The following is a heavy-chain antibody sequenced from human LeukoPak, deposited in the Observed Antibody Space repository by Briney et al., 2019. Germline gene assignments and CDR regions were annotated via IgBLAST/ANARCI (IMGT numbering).Heavy chain of an antibody. CDR2: IYPGDSDT. CDR1: GYSFTSYW. CDR3: ARRCYYDSSGPNWFDP. Sequence: GESLKISCKGSGYSFTSYWIGWVRQMPRKGLEWMGIIYPGDSDTRYSPSFQGQVTISADKSISTAYLQWSSLKASDTAMYYCARRCYYDSSGPNWFDPWGQGTLVTVSS. J-gene: IGHJ5*02. D-gene: IGHD3-22*01. V-gene: IGHV5-51*01.